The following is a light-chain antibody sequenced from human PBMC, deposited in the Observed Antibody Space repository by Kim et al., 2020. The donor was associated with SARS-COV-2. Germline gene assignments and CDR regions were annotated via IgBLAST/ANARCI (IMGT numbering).Light chain of an antibody. CDR3: SSFTTSGLVL. V-gene: IGLV2-14*03. J-gene: IGLJ2*01. Sequence: QSALTQPASVSGSPGQSITISCTGTSSDVGGYNYVSWYQQLPSKAPKLMIFDVNSRPSGVSNRFTGSKSGNTASLTISGLQTEDEADYYCSSFTTSGLVLFGGGTQLTVL. CDR2: DVN. CDR1: SSDVGGYNY.